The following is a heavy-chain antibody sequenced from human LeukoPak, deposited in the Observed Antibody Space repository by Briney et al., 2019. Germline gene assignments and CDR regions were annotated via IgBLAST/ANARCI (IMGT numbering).Heavy chain of an antibody. V-gene: IGHV4-59*01. CDR2: IYYSGST. D-gene: IGHD4-17*01. J-gene: IGHJ6*03. Sequence: SETLSLTCTVSGGSISSYYWSWLRQPPGKGLEWIGYIYYSGSTNYNPSLKSRVTISVDTSKNQFSLKLSSVTAADTAVYYCAREGMTTGPYYYYMDVWGKGTTVTVSS. CDR1: GGSISSYY. CDR3: AREGMTTGPYYYYMDV.